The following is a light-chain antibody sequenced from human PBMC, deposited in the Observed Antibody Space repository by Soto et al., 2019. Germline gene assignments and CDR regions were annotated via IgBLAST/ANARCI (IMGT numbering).Light chain of an antibody. J-gene: IGLJ1*01. CDR3: FSYTSSGTYV. CDR1: SSDVGNYKY. V-gene: IGLV2-14*01. CDR2: EVS. Sequence: SALTQPASVSASPGQSITISCTGTSSDVGNYKYVSWYQQHPGKAPKLMSYEVSNRPSGVSNRFSGSKSGNTASLTISGLQAEEETDYYCFSYTSSGTYVFGTGTKVTVL.